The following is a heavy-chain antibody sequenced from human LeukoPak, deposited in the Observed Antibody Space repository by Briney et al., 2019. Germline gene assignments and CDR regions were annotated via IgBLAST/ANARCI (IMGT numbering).Heavy chain of an antibody. D-gene: IGHD1-26*01. J-gene: IGHJ4*02. Sequence: GGSLRLSCAASGFTFSSYAMSWVRQAPGKGLEWVSSISGSGGSTYYADSVKGRFAISRDNSKNTLYLQMNSLRAEDTAVYYCAKVVAGATKGVDYWGQGTLVTVSS. V-gene: IGHV3-23*01. CDR2: ISGSGGST. CDR1: GFTFSSYA. CDR3: AKVVAGATKGVDY.